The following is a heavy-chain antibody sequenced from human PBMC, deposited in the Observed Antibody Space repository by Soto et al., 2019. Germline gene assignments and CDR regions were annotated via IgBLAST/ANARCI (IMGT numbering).Heavy chain of an antibody. Sequence: PSETLSLTCTVSGGSISSYYWSWIRQPPGKGLEWIGYIYYSGSTNYNPSLKSRVTISVDTSKNQFSLKLGSVTAADTAVYYCARASPPPACWFDPWGQGTLVTVSS. V-gene: IGHV4-59*01. CDR1: GGSISSYY. CDR2: IYYSGST. D-gene: IGHD2-2*01. J-gene: IGHJ5*02. CDR3: ARASPPPACWFDP.